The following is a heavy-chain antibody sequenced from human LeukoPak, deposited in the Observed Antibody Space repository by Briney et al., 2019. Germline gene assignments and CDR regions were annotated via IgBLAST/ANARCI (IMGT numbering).Heavy chain of an antibody. CDR1: GYRENFYG. D-gene: IGHD3-3*01. Sequence: ASVKVACKTSGYRENFYGITWVRQVAGQGLEWMGWISAQHGQTEYAPNSQDRVTMTTDTYTNTAYRELRSLRSDDTAVYYCARAEGRRAWYYDFWSGYFGHFDYWGQGTLVTVSS. CDR3: ARAEGRRAWYYDFWSGYFGHFDY. CDR2: ISAQHGQT. J-gene: IGHJ4*02. V-gene: IGHV1-18*01.